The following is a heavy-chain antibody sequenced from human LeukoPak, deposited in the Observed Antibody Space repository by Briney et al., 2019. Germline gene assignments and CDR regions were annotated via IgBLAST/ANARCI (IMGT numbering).Heavy chain of an antibody. D-gene: IGHD6-19*01. Sequence: SETLSLTCTVSGGSSRSTSYYWGWIRQPPGKGLEWLGSVHHSGSTYDNSSLKSRVTISVDTSKNQFSLKLISVTAADTAVYYCARRSTVAGRGRFDPWGQGTLVTVSS. CDR3: ARRSTVAGRGRFDP. J-gene: IGHJ5*02. CDR1: GGSSRSTSYY. V-gene: IGHV4-39*01. CDR2: VHHSGST.